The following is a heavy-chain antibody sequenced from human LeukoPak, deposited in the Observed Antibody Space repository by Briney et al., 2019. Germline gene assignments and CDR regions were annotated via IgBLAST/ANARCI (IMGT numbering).Heavy chain of an antibody. CDR3: GKYHFFDY. J-gene: IGHJ4*02. CDR1: GFSFSSYA. D-gene: IGHD3-3*01. CDR2: IGGSGGST. Sequence: GGSLRLSCAASGFSFSSYAMTWVREAPGSGLECFSGIGGSGGSTYYADSVKGRFTMSRDNSKITLYLQMNSLRAEDAGVYYCGKYHFFDYWGQGTLVTVSS. V-gene: IGHV3-23*01.